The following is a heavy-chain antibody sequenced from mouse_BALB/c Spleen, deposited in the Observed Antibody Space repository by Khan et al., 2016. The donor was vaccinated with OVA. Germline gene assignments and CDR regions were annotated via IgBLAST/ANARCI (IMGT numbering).Heavy chain of an antibody. D-gene: IGHD1-1*01. CDR2: IGPGSGST. CDR3: AISNYYGSSLYAMDY. CDR1: GYTFTSYW. J-gene: IGHJ4*01. V-gene: IGHV1S41*01. Sequence: DLVKPGASVKLSCKASGYTFTSYWINWIKQRPGQGLEWIGRIGPGSGSTSYNEMFTGQATLTVDTTSSTAYIQLSSLSSEDSAVYFCAISNYYGSSLYAMDYWGQGTSVTVSS.